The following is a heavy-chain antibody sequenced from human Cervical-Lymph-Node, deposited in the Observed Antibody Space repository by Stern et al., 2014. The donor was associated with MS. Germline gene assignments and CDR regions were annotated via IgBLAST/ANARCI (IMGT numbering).Heavy chain of an antibody. D-gene: IGHD6-19*01. CDR2: LSAYKGDK. J-gene: IGHJ6*02. V-gene: IGHV1-18*04. Sequence: QVQLVQSGAEVKKPGASVKVSCKASGYTFTSYGISWVRQAPGQGLEWMVWLSAYKGDKNYAQKLQGRVTMTTDTSTSTAYMELRSLRSDDTAVYYCAISGWSLGADYYYGMDVWGQGTTVTVSS. CDR1: GYTFTSYG. CDR3: AISGWSLGADYYYGMDV.